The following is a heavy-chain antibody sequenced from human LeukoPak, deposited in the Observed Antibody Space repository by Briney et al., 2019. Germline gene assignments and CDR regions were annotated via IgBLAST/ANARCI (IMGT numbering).Heavy chain of an antibody. V-gene: IGHV1-18*01. D-gene: IGHD2-15*01. CDR1: GYTFTSYG. CDR3: ARGYCSGGSCWNDAFDI. CDR2: ISAYNGNT. Sequence: ASVKVSCKASGYTFTSYGISWVRQAPGRGLEWMGWISAYNGNTNYAQKLQGRVTMTTDTSTSTAYMELRSLRSDDTAVYYCARGYCSGGSCWNDAFDIWGQGTMVTVSS. J-gene: IGHJ3*02.